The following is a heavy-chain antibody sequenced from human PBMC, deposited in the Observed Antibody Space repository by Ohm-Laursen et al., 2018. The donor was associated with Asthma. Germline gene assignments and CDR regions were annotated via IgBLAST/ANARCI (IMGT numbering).Heavy chain of an antibody. CDR1: GYAFTSYS. J-gene: IGHJ1*01. CDR2: IHPNNGDT. CDR3: ARDLGHISNWYTEYFQY. D-gene: IGHD6-13*01. Sequence: ASVKVSCKASGYAFTSYSIHWVRQAPGQGLEWMGRIHPNNGDTTYAQNFRGRVTFTRDTSIRIAYMELTSLSSDDTAVYFCARDLGHISNWYTEYFQYWGQGTLVTVSS. V-gene: IGHV1-2*06.